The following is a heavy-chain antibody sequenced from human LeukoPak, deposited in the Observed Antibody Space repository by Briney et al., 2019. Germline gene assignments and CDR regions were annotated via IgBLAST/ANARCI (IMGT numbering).Heavy chain of an antibody. CDR1: NGYISNSNFY. Sequence: PSETLSLTCTVSNGYISNSNFYWGWIRQPPGKGLEWIGYIYYSGSTNYNPSLKSRVTISVDTSKNQFSLKLSSVTAADTAVYYCARDYPPYYWGQGTLVTVSS. J-gene: IGHJ4*02. CDR3: ARDYPPYY. CDR2: IYYSGST. V-gene: IGHV4-61*01.